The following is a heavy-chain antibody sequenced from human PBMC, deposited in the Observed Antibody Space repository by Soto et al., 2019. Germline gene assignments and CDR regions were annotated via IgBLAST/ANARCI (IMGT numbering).Heavy chain of an antibody. Sequence: SETLSLTCTVSGGYISSGGYYWSWVRQSPGKGLEWIGEVTRSGSTNYNPSLKSRVTISIDTSNKHLSLHLSSVTAADTAVYYCARQKVSRFYGEVDFFDYWGLGTLVTVSS. CDR3: ARQKVSRFYGEVDFFDY. CDR1: GGYISSGGYY. CDR2: VTRSGST. J-gene: IGHJ4*02. D-gene: IGHD4-17*01. V-gene: IGHV4-39*07.